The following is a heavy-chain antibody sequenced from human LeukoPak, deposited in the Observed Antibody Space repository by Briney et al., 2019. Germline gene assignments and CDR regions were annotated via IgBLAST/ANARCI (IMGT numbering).Heavy chain of an antibody. J-gene: IGHJ6*04. Sequence: PGGSLRLSCAASGFTFSDHFMSWIRQSPGKGLEWVAYISSGGSPMYYVDSVKGRFTISRDNAKNSLYLQMNSLRAEDTAVYYCAELGITMIGGVWGKGTTVTISS. D-gene: IGHD3-10*02. CDR3: AELGITMIGGV. V-gene: IGHV3-11*04. CDR1: GFTFSDHF. CDR2: ISSGGSPM.